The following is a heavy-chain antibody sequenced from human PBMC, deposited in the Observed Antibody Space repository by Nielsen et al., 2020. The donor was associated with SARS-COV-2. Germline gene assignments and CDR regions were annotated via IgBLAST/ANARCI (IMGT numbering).Heavy chain of an antibody. V-gene: IGHV3-48*02. J-gene: IGHJ5*02. CDR1: GFTFSSYS. CDR3: ARAYGSGIYYEFDP. D-gene: IGHD3-10*01. CDR2: ISSSSSTI. Sequence: GESLKISCAASGFTFSSYSMNWVRQAPGKGLEWVSYISSSSSTIYYADSVKGRFTISRDNAKNSLYLQMNSLRDEYTAVYYCARAYGSGIYYEFDPWGQGTLVTVSS.